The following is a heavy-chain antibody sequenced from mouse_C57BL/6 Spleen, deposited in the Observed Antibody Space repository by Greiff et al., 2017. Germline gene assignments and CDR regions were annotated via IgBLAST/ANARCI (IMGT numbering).Heavy chain of an antibody. D-gene: IGHD4-1*01. Sequence: EVQLQESGPELLKPGASVKIPCKASGYTFTDYNMDWVKKSHGKSLEWIGDINPNNGGTIYNQKFKGKATFTVDKSSSTAYMELRSLTSEDTAVYYCARSRGTGYAMDYWGQGTSVTVSS. CDR3: ARSRGTGYAMDY. J-gene: IGHJ4*01. CDR2: INPNNGGT. V-gene: IGHV1-18*01. CDR1: GYTFTDYN.